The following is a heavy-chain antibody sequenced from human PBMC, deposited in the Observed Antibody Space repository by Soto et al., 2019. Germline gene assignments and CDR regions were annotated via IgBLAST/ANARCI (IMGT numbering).Heavy chain of an antibody. Sequence: ASVKVSCKASGYTFTSYGISWVRQAPGQGLEWMGWISAYNGNTNYAQKLQGRVTMTTDTSTSTAYMELRSLRSDDTAVYYCARNDEPFWPFTPLRGLSHGSGSYPDYWGQGTLVTVSS. CDR1: GYTFTSYG. J-gene: IGHJ4*02. CDR2: ISAYNGNT. D-gene: IGHD3-10*01. CDR3: ARNDEPFWPFTPLRGLSHGSGSYPDY. V-gene: IGHV1-18*01.